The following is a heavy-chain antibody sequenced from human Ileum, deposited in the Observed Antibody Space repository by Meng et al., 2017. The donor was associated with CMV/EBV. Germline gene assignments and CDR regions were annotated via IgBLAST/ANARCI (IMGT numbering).Heavy chain of an antibody. CDR1: GGSIRSFY. Sequence: SETLSLTCTVSGGSIRSFYWSWVRQPPGKGLEWIGYIYYSGTTIYNPSLKSRVTISVDTSKSQFSLRLSTVTAADTAVYYCARAGDYGMDVWGQGTTVTVSS. V-gene: IGHV4-59*01. CDR2: IYYSGTT. J-gene: IGHJ6*02. D-gene: IGHD3-10*01. CDR3: ARAGDYGMDV.